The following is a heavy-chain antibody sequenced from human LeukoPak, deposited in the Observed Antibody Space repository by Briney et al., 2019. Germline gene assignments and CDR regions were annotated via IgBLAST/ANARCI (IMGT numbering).Heavy chain of an antibody. CDR1: GFTFSSYA. D-gene: IGHD2-15*01. J-gene: IGHJ3*02. CDR3: AKDGYCSGGSCSFDAFDI. Sequence: PGGSLRLSCAASGFTFSSYAMSWVRQAPGTGLEWVSAVSASGGTTYYADSVRGRFTISRDNSKNTLSLQMNSLRAEDTAVYYCAKDGYCSGGSCSFDAFDIWGQGTMVTVSS. CDR2: VSASGGTT. V-gene: IGHV3-23*01.